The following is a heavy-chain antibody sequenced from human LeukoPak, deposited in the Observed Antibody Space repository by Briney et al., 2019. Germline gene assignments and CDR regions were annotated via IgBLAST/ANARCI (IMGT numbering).Heavy chain of an antibody. J-gene: IGHJ4*02. CDR2: ISGSGTI. CDR3: ARAAHSGSLAPFDY. CDR1: GGSINSY. Sequence: SETLSLTCTVSGGSINSYWSWIRQPAGKGLEWIGRISGSGTITYNPALQSRLSISMDTSKNQFSLKLMSVTAADTAVYYCARAAHSGSLAPFDYWGQGTLVTVSS. V-gene: IGHV4-4*07. D-gene: IGHD1-26*01.